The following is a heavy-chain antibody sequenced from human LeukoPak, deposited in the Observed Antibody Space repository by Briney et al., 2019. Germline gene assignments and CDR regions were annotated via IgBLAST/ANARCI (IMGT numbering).Heavy chain of an antibody. D-gene: IGHD1-1*01. CDR3: ARGVQYDFDP. J-gene: IGHJ5*02. CDR1: GDSVSSNSAT. V-gene: IGHV6-1*01. Sequence: SQTLSLTCAISGDSVSSNSATWNWIRQSPSRGLEWLGRTYYRSKWYNDYAVSVKSRVTINPDTSKNQCSLQLNSVTPEDMAVYYCARGVQYDFDPWGQGTLVTVSS. CDR2: TYYRSKWYN.